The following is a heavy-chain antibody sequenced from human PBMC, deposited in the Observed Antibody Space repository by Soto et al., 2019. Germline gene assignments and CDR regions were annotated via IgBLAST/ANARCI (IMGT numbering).Heavy chain of an antibody. CDR3: ASEITPRLGYCSGGSCYSDPPFVDY. CDR2: ISYDGSNK. V-gene: IGHV3-30-3*01. J-gene: IGHJ4*02. CDR1: GFTFSSYA. Sequence: GGSLRLSCAASGFTFSSYAMHWVRQAPGKGLEWVAVISYDGSNKYYADSVKGRFTISRDNSKNTLYLQMNSLRAEDTAVYYCASEITPRLGYCSGGSCYSDPPFVDYWGQGTLVTVSS. D-gene: IGHD2-15*01.